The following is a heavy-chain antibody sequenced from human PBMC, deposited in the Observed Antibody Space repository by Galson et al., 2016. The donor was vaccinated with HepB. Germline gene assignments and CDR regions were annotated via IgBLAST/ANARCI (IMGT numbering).Heavy chain of an antibody. CDR3: ARFDKSVSGIYGGP. D-gene: IGHD3-16*01. CDR2: IYSGGST. J-gene: IGHJ4*02. CDR1: GFTVNSNY. Sequence: SLRLSCAVSGFTVNSNYIAWVRQAPGKGLEWVSNIYSGGSTYYADSVKGRLTISRETLKNTLYLQMNSLRADDTAVYFCARFDKSVSGIYGGPWGQGTLVTVSS. V-gene: IGHV3-53*01.